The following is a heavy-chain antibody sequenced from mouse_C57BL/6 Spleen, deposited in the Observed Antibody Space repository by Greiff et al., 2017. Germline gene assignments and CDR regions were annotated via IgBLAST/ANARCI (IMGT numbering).Heavy chain of an antibody. CDR1: GYSFTSYY. CDR2: IYPGSGNT. V-gene: IGHV1-66*01. Sequence: QVQLQQSRPELVKPGASVKISCKASGYSFTSYYIHWVKQRPGQGLEWIGWIYPGSGNTKYNEKFKGKATLTADTSSSTAYMQLSSLTSEDSAVYYCARFTTVSYYAMDYWGQGTSVTVSS. CDR3: ARFTTVSYYAMDY. J-gene: IGHJ4*01. D-gene: IGHD1-1*01.